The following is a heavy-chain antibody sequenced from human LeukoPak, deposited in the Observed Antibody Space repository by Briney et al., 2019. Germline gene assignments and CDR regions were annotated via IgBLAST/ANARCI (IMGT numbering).Heavy chain of an antibody. CDR3: AMSGDYLGYDAFDI. D-gene: IGHD4-17*01. CDR2: INHSGST. CDR1: GGSFSGYY. Sequence: MPSETLSLTCAVYGGSFSGYYWSWLRQPPGKGLEWIGEINHSGSTNYNPSLKSRVTISVDTSKNQFSLKLSSVTAADTAVYYCAMSGDYLGYDAFDIWGQGTMVTVSS. J-gene: IGHJ3*02. V-gene: IGHV4-34*01.